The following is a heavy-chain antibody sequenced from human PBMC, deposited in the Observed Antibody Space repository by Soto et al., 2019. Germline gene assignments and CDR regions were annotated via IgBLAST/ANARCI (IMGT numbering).Heavy chain of an antibody. CDR1: GGSFSGYY. CDR2: INHSGST. D-gene: IGHD3-3*01. J-gene: IGHJ4*02. CDR3: ARGDFWRRTHFDY. V-gene: IGHV4-34*01. Sequence: QVQLQQRGAGLLKPSETLSLTCAVYGGSFSGYYWSWIRQPPGKGLEWIGEINHSGSTNYNPSLKSRVTISVDTSKNQFSLKLSSVTAADTAVYYCARGDFWRRTHFDYWGQGTLVTVSS.